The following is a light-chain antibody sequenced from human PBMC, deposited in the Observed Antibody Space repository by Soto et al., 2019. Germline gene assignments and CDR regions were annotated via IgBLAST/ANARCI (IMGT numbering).Light chain of an antibody. J-gene: IGLJ1*01. V-gene: IGLV2-14*03. Sequence: QSALTQPASVSGSPGQSITISCTGTSSDVGGYNFVSWYQHHPGKVPKLIIYDVSYRPSGVSNRFSGSKSGNTASLTISGLQAXDEADYYCSSYASSSTLVFGTGTKLTVL. CDR2: DVS. CDR1: SSDVGGYNF. CDR3: SSYASSSTLV.